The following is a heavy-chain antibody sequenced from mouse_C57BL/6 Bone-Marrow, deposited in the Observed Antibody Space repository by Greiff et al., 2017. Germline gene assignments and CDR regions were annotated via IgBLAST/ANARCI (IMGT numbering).Heavy chain of an antibody. J-gene: IGHJ3*01. Sequence: VKLLESGPGLVQPSHSLSITCTVSGFSLTSYGVHWVRQSPGEGLEWLGVIWRGGSTDYNAAFMSRLSLTKDNSKSQVFFKMNNLQADDTAIYYCAKVSFAYWGQGTVVTVSA. CDR3: AKVSFAY. CDR1: GFSLTSYG. CDR2: IWRGGST. V-gene: IGHV2-5*01.